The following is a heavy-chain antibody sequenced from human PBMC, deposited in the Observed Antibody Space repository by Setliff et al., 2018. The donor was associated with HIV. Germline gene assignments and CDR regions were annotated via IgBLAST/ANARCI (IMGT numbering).Heavy chain of an antibody. CDR3: ATYSSSFAHYYYYMDV. D-gene: IGHD6-6*01. J-gene: IGHJ6*03. V-gene: IGHV1-69*06. CDR1: GGTFSGYA. CDR2: ILPMFGTA. Sequence: GASVKVSCKASGGTFSGYAISWVRQAPGQGLEWMGGILPMFGTADYPQKFQGRVTITADTSTDTAYIELSSLRSEDTAVYYCATYSSSFAHYYYYMDVWGKGTTVTVSS.